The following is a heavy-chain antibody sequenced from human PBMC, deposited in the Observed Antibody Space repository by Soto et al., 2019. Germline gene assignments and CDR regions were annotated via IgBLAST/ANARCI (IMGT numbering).Heavy chain of an antibody. J-gene: IGHJ4*02. D-gene: IGHD5-12*01. Sequence: PSETLSLICAVSGGSISSGGYSWNWIRQPPGMGLEWIGYIYHSGSTYYNPSLKSRVTISLDTSKNQFSLKLASVTAADTAVYYCVRHAQWIIRAYWGQGSLVTVSS. V-gene: IGHV4-30-2*01. CDR1: GGSISSGGYS. CDR2: IYHSGST. CDR3: VRHAQWIIRAY.